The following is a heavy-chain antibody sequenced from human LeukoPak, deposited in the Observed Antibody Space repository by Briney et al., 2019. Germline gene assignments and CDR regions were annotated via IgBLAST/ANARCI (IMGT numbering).Heavy chain of an antibody. CDR2: INSDGSST. CDR1: GFTISRYW. Sequence: GGSLRLSCTSSGFTISRYWMHWVGQAPGRGLVWVSRINSDGSSTSYADSVKGRFTISRDNAKSTVYLQMNSLRAEDTAVYYCAREVSDYWGQGTLVTVSS. CDR3: AREVSDY. V-gene: IGHV3-74*01. J-gene: IGHJ4*02. D-gene: IGHD2-8*01.